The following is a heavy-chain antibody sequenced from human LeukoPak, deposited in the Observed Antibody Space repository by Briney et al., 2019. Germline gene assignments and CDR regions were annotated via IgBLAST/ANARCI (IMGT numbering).Heavy chain of an antibody. Sequence: KPSETLSLTCTVPGGSISSYYWSWIRQPPGKGLGWIGYIYYSGSTNYNPSLKSRVTISVDTSKNQFSLKLSSVTAADTAVYYCARSHSVWTSFDYWGQGTLVTVSS. CDR2: IYYSGST. J-gene: IGHJ4*02. CDR3: ARSHSVWTSFDY. CDR1: GGSISSYY. V-gene: IGHV4-59*01. D-gene: IGHD3/OR15-3a*01.